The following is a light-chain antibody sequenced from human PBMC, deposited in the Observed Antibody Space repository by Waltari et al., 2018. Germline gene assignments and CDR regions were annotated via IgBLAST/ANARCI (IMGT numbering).Light chain of an antibody. Sequence: EIVLTQSPGPLSLSPGERATLSCRASQSVTSTYLAWFQQRPGQAPRLLIYGASSRATGIPDRFSGSGSGTDFTLTISRLEPEDFAVYYCHQYCSLPETFGGGTKVEI. CDR3: HQYCSLPET. J-gene: IGKJ4*01. CDR1: QSVTSTY. V-gene: IGKV3-20*01. CDR2: GAS.